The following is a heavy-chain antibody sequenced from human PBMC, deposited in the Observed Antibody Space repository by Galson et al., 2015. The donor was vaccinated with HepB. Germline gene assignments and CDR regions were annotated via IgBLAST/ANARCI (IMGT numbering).Heavy chain of an antibody. J-gene: IGHJ4*02. V-gene: IGHV1-18*01. CDR1: GSSFNSTG. CDR2: ISINSGNT. Sequence: SVTVSCKASGSSFNSTGISWVRQAPGQGLEWLGWISINSGNTNYAQRLQGRVTLTRDTSTNTAYMELRRLRSDDAAVYYCARDRLHSLDYWGQGTLVTVS. CDR3: ARDRLHSLDY.